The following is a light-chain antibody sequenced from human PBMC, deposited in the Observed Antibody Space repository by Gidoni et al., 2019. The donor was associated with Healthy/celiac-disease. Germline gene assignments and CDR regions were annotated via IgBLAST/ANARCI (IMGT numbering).Light chain of an antibody. CDR1: QSVSSY. CDR2: DAC. J-gene: IGKJ5*01. Sequence: ESVLTQSTASLSLSPGERATLPCRASQSVSSYLAWYQQKPGQAPRLLIYDACNRATCIPARFSGSGSGTDFTLTISSLEPEDFAVYYCQQRSNWLPITFGQGTRLEIK. V-gene: IGKV3-11*01. CDR3: QQRSNWLPIT.